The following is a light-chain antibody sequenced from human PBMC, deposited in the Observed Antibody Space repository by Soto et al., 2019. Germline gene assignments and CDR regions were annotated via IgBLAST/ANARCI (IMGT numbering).Light chain of an antibody. CDR2: DTI. J-gene: IGLJ7*01. CDR1: GSNIGAGYG. V-gene: IGLV1-40*01. Sequence: QSVLTQPPSVSGAPGQSVTISCIGSGSNIGAGYGVHWYQQLPGVAPKLLIFDTINRPSGVPGRFSGSKSGASASLAITGLLPEDEADFFCQSFDTNLNAVLFGGGTQLTVL. CDR3: QSFDTNLNAVL.